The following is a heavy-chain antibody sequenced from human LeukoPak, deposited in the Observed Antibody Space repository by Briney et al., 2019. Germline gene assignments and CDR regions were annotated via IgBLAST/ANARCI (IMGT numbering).Heavy chain of an antibody. V-gene: IGHV3-30*18. Sequence: PGGSLRLSCAASGFTFSSYGMHWVRQAPGKGLEWVAVISYDGSDKYYADSVKGRFTISRDNSKNTLYLQMNSLRAEDTAVYYCAKGGSDYYDSSGYYDFDYWGQGTLVTVSS. D-gene: IGHD3-22*01. J-gene: IGHJ4*02. CDR3: AKGGSDYYDSSGYYDFDY. CDR2: ISYDGSDK. CDR1: GFTFSSYG.